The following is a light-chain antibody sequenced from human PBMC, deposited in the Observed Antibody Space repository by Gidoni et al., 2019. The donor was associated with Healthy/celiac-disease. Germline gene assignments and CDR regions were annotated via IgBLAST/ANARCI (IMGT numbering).Light chain of an antibody. V-gene: IGLV1-47*01. Sequence: QSVLTQPPSASGTPGQSVTISCSGSSSNIGSNYVYWYQQLPGTAPKLLIYRNNQRPPGVPDRFSGSKSGTSASLAISGLRSEDEADYYCAAWDDSLSGHVVFGGGTKLTVL. CDR2: RNN. CDR1: SSNIGSNY. J-gene: IGLJ2*01. CDR3: AAWDDSLSGHVV.